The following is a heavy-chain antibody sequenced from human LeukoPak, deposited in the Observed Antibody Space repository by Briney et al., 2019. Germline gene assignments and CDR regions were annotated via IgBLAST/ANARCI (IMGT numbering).Heavy chain of an antibody. CDR3: ARTQGRDLDY. CDR1: GFTFSAYH. CDR2: IRIISSTI. D-gene: IGHD3-10*01. Sequence: GTLRLSCAASGFTFSAYHMNWVRQAPGKGLEWVSYIRIISSTIYYADSVKGRFTISRDDAKNSVYLQMNSLRADDTAVYYCARTQGRDLDYWGQGTLVTVSS. J-gene: IGHJ4*02. V-gene: IGHV3-48*01.